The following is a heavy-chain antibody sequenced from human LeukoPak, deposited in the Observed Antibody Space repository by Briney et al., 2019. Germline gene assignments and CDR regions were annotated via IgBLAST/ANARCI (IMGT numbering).Heavy chain of an antibody. J-gene: IGHJ4*02. Sequence: GESLKISCKGSGYSFASYWIGWVRQMPGKGLEWMGIIYPGDSDTRHSPSFQGQVTISADKSISTAYLQWSSLKASDTAMYYCARHSTYYDFWSGYYNWNYFDYWGQGTLVTVSS. V-gene: IGHV5-51*01. CDR3: ARHSTYYDFWSGYYNWNYFDY. CDR2: IYPGDSDT. D-gene: IGHD3-3*01. CDR1: GYSFASYW.